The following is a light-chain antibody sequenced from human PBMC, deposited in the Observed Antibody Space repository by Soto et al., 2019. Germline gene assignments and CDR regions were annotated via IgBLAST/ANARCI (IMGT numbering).Light chain of an antibody. V-gene: IGLV2-14*01. CDR3: SSYTTSTPDV. CDR1: SSDVGAYNF. J-gene: IGLJ1*01. CDR2: EXX. Sequence: QSVLTQPASVSGSPGQSITISCTGTSSDVGAYNFVSWYQHHPGRAPKLIIYEXXXRPSGVYHRLSGSKSGNTASLTISGLQAEDEADYYCSSYTTSTPDVFGSGTKVTVL.